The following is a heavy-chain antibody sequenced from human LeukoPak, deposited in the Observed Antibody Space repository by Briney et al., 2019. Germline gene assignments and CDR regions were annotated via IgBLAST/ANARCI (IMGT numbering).Heavy chain of an antibody. CDR3: ARNHGSSGSYSY. Sequence: GGSLRLSCAASGFTFSRDSMSWVRQAPGKGLEWVSGINWNGGSTGYADSVKGRFTISRDNAKNSLYLQMNSLRAEDTALYHCARNHGSSGSYSYWGQGTLVTVSS. CDR2: INWNGGST. V-gene: IGHV3-20*01. CDR1: GFTFSRDS. J-gene: IGHJ4*02. D-gene: IGHD3-10*01.